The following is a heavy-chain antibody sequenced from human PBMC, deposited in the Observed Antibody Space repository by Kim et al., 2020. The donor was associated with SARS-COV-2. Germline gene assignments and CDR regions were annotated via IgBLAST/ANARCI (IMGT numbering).Heavy chain of an antibody. V-gene: IGHV3-30-3*01. CDR3: ARELEYSSGWTFDY. D-gene: IGHD6-19*01. Sequence: GGSLRLSCAASGFTFSSYAMHWVRQAPGKGLEWVAVISYDGSNKYYADSVKGRFTISRDNSKNTLYLQMNSLRAEDTAVYYCARELEYSSGWTFDYWGQGTLVTVSS. J-gene: IGHJ4*02. CDR2: ISYDGSNK. CDR1: GFTFSSYA.